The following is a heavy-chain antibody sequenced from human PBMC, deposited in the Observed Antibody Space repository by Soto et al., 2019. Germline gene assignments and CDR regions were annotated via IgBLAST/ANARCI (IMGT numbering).Heavy chain of an antibody. CDR2: IYYSGST. J-gene: IGHJ4*02. D-gene: IGHD5-18*01. CDR3: ARTDPSYSYGGYYFDY. V-gene: IGHV4-31*03. Sequence: PSETLSLTCTVSGGSISSGGYYWSWIRQHPGKGLEWIGYIYYSGSTYYNPSLKSRVTISVDTSKNQFSLKLSSVTAADTAVYYCARTDPSYSYGGYYFDYWGQGTLVTVSS. CDR1: GGSISSGGYY.